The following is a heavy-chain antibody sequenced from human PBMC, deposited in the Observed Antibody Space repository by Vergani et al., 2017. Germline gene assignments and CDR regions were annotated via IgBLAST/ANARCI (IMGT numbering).Heavy chain of an antibody. CDR2: INQDGSEK. CDR3: ARINYYGSSGYSLTRWHNWFDP. CDR1: GFIFSHYW. J-gene: IGHJ5*02. D-gene: IGHD3-22*01. V-gene: IGHV3-7*01. Sequence: EVQLVESGGGLVQPGGSLSLSCAASGFIFSHYWMSWFPQAPGKGLDWLANINQDGSEKYYVDSVKGRFTISRDNAKNSLYLQMNSLRPEDTALYYCARINYYGSSGYSLTRWHNWFDPWGQGTLITFSS.